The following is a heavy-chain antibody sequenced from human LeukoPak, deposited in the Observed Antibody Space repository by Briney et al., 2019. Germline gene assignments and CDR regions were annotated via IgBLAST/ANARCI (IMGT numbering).Heavy chain of an antibody. CDR1: GYTLTELS. CDR3: ATGVVVVPAAIAVLFDY. J-gene: IGHJ4*02. D-gene: IGHD2-2*01. CDR2: FDPEDGET. V-gene: IGHV1-24*01. Sequence: ASVKVSCKVSGYTLTELSMHWVRRAPGKGLEWMGGFDPEDGETIYAQKFQGRVTMTEDTSTDTAYMELSSLRSEDTAVYYCATGVVVVPAAIAVLFDYWGQGTLVTVSS.